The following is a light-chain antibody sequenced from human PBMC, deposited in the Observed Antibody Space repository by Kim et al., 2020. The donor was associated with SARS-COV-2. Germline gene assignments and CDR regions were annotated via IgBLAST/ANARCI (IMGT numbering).Light chain of an antibody. CDR3: LLYYDGYRI. CDR1: TEAVTSVPQ. CDR2: DNS. J-gene: IGLJ2*01. Sequence: GCAITLTCVSSTEAVTSVPQPYWLQEKPCQAPRTMIYDNSIKHSWTSARLSGSLLGGKAALTLSGALPEDEAEYYCLLYYDGYRIFGGGTQLTVL. V-gene: IGLV7-46*01.